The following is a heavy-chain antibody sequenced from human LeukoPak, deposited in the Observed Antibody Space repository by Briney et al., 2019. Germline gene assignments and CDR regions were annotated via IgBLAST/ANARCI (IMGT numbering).Heavy chain of an antibody. CDR3: ANLDFWSGYAAFDI. CDR2: INSDGSST. D-gene: IGHD3-3*01. Sequence: GGSLRLSCAASGFTFSSYWMHWVRQAPGKGLVWVSRINSDGSSTSYADSVKGRFTISRDNAKNTLYLQMNSLRAEDTAVYYCANLDFWSGYAAFDIWGQGTKVTVSS. V-gene: IGHV3-74*01. J-gene: IGHJ3*02. CDR1: GFTFSSYW.